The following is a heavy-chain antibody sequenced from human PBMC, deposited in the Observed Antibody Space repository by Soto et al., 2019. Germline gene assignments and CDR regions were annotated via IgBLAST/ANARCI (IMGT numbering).Heavy chain of an antibody. D-gene: IGHD4-17*01. CDR1: GGSMSSSNW. CDR3: ASSEATVRDY. V-gene: IGHV4-4*02. J-gene: IGHJ4*02. Sequence: QVQLQESGPGLVKPSGTLSLTCTVSGGSMSSSNWWNGVLQSPGKGLERIGEAHHSGRTNYNPSLKSRVTISVDKSKNHFSLKLTSVTAADTAVYYCASSEATVRDYWGQGTLVTVSS. CDR2: AHHSGRT.